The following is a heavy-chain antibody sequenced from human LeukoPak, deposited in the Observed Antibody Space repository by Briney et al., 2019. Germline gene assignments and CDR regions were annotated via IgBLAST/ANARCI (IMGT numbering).Heavy chain of an antibody. D-gene: IGHD3-10*01. V-gene: IGHV3-15*01. J-gene: IGHJ4*02. Sequence: PGGSLRLSCAASGFTFSNAWMSWVRQAPGKGLEWVGRIKSKTDGGTTDYAAPVKGRFTISRDDSKNTLYLQMNSLKTEDTAVYYCTRPEYYGSGSYYDHWGQGTLVTVSS. CDR3: TRPEYYGSGSYYDH. CDR1: GFTFSNAW. CDR2: IKSKTDGGTT.